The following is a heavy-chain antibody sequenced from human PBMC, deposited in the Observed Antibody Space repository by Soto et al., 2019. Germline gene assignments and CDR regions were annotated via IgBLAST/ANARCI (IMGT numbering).Heavy chain of an antibody. D-gene: IGHD3-10*02. CDR1: GDTFSSYA. J-gene: IGHJ6*02. CDR3: ARDPLSSFAMDV. CDR2: IIPTFGRT. V-gene: IGHV1-69*13. Sequence: SVKVSCKASGDTFSSYAISWVRQAPGKGLEWMGKIIPTFGRTNYAQKFQGRLTISADDSTSTAYMELTSLESDDTAVHYCARDPLSSFAMDVWGQGTTVTVSS.